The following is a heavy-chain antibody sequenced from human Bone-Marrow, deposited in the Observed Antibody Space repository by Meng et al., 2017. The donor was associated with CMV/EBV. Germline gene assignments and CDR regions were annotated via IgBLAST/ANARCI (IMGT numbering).Heavy chain of an antibody. Sequence: VKVSCKASGYTFTSYYMHWVRQAPGQGLEWMGIINPSGGSTSYAQKFQGRVTMTRDTSTSTVYMELSSLRSEDTAVYYCARVKILIQYYYYYGMDVWGQGTTVTVSS. V-gene: IGHV1-46*01. CDR1: GYTFTSYY. CDR2: INPSGGST. D-gene: IGHD5-18*01. CDR3: ARVKILIQYYYYYGMDV. J-gene: IGHJ6*02.